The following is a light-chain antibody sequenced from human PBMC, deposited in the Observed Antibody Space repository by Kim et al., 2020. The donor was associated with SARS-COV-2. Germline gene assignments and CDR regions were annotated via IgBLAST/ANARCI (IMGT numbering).Light chain of an antibody. CDR2: GNY. CDR3: EAFDTGLNDVV. V-gene: IGLV1-40*01. Sequence: RVTITCSGRSSNNGAGDDVNWYQQLPGAAPKLLIYGNYSRPSGVPDRFSGSKSGTSASLAITGLHAEDEADYYCEAFDTGLNDVVFGGGTQLTVL. J-gene: IGLJ2*01. CDR1: SSNNGAGDD.